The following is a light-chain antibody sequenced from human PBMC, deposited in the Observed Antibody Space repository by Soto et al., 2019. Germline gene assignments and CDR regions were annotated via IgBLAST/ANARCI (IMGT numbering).Light chain of an antibody. CDR1: QSISDW. Sequence: DIQMTQSPSILSAYVGDRVTITCRASQSISDWLAWYQQKPGKAPKLLIYKASSLQSGVPSRFSGSGSGTEFTPPLRSPQPDDFATYYCQQYNSYWGTFGQGTKLEIK. CDR3: QQYNSYWGT. J-gene: IGKJ2*01. CDR2: KAS. V-gene: IGKV1-5*03.